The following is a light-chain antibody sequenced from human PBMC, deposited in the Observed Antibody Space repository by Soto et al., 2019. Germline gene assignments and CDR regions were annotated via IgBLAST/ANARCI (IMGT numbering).Light chain of an antibody. J-gene: IGLJ1*01. CDR3: SSYAGTYYYV. CDR2: EVS. Sequence: QSALTQPPSASGSPGQSVTISCTGTSSDVGGHNSVSWYQHHPGKAPKLVIYEVSKRPSGVPDRFSGSKSANTASLTVSGLQADDEADYYCSSYAGTYYYVFGTGTKLTV. V-gene: IGLV2-8*01. CDR1: SSDVGGHNS.